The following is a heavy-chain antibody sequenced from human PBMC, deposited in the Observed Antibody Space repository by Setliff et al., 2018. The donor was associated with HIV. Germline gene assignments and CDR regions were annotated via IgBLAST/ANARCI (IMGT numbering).Heavy chain of an antibody. Sequence: SETLSLTCTVSGASITSHYWSWIRQSPGRELEWIGYIYSTGSTNYNPSLQSRVSVSMDASKNKFSLKVTSVTSADTAVNYCAKGAGFYGDYTFDYWGQGNLVTVSS. CDR1: GASITSHY. CDR2: IYSTGST. V-gene: IGHV4-59*11. D-gene: IGHD4-17*01. J-gene: IGHJ4*02. CDR3: AKGAGFYGDYTFDY.